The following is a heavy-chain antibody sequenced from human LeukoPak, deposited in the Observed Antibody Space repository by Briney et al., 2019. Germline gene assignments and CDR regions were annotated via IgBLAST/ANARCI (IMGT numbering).Heavy chain of an antibody. CDR3: AKDRGGSDDNAFDV. CDR2: ITRNSDKI. Sequence: PGRSLRLSCAASGFNFADYAMYWVRQVPGKGLEWVSGITRNSDKIAYADFVKGRFTISRDNAKNSLYLQMSSLGPGDTALYYCAKDRGGSDDNAFDVWGQGTLVTVSS. D-gene: IGHD2-15*01. J-gene: IGHJ3*01. V-gene: IGHV3-9*01. CDR1: GFNFADYA.